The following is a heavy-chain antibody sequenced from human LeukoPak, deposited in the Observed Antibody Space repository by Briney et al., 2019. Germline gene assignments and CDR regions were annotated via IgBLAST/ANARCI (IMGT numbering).Heavy chain of an antibody. Sequence: ASVNVSCKASGYTFTSYGISWVRQAPGHGLGWMGWISAYNGNTNYAQKLQGRVTMTTDTSTSTAYMELRSLRSDDTAVYYCARGADVYSSSWVDYWGQGTLVTVSS. V-gene: IGHV1-18*01. CDR3: ARGADVYSSSWVDY. D-gene: IGHD6-13*01. CDR1: GYTFTSYG. CDR2: ISAYNGNT. J-gene: IGHJ4*02.